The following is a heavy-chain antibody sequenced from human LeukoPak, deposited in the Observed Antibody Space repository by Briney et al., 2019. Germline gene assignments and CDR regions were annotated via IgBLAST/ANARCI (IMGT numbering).Heavy chain of an antibody. CDR1: GFTFGRYA. J-gene: IGHJ4*02. Sequence: PGGSLRLSCAGAGFTFGRYAMTWVRQAPGKGLEWVSGISDSGASTYYAESVKGRFTISRDSSKNTMFLQMNSLRVEDTAIYYCAKSYYYASSFDSWGQGTVVTVSS. CDR2: ISDSGAST. V-gene: IGHV3-23*01. CDR3: AKSYYYASSFDS. D-gene: IGHD2-2*01.